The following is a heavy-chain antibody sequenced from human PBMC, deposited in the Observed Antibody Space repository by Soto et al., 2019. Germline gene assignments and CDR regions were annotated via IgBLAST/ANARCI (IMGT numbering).Heavy chain of an antibody. CDR1: GFTFSGYA. CDR3: ARGPVVARDYYGMDV. CDR2: ISYDGSNK. Sequence: PGGSLRLSCAASGFTFSGYAMHWVRQAPGKGLEWVAVISYDGSNKYYADSVKGRFTISRDNSKNTLDLQMNSLRAEDTAVYYCARGPVVARDYYGMDVWGRGTTVTVSS. D-gene: IGHD2-15*01. V-gene: IGHV3-30*04. J-gene: IGHJ6*02.